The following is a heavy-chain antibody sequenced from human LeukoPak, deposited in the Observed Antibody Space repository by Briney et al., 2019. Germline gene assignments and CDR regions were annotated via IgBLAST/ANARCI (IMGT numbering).Heavy chain of an antibody. J-gene: IGHJ4*02. CDR1: GFTFSNYW. D-gene: IGHD6-19*01. Sequence: GGSLRLSCAASGFTFSNYWMHWVRQAPGKGLRWVALITCDGSSTNYADSVKGRFTISRDNSKNTLYLQMNSLRADDTAGYYGASGYSGDWYGYWGQGTLVTVSS. CDR2: ITCDGSST. V-gene: IGHV3-74*01. CDR3: ASGYSGDWYGY.